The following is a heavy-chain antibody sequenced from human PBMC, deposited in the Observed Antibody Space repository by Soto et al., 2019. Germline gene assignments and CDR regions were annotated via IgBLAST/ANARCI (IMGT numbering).Heavy chain of an antibody. CDR3: AMISYYYDSSGYSY. CDR1: GFTFSSYA. D-gene: IGHD3-22*01. Sequence: GGSLRLSCAASGFTFSSYAMSWVRQAPGKGLEWVSAISGSGGSTYYADSVKGRFTISRDNSKNTLYLQMNSLRAEDTAVYYCAMISYYYDSSGYSYWGQGTLVTVSS. CDR2: ISGSGGST. J-gene: IGHJ4*02. V-gene: IGHV3-23*01.